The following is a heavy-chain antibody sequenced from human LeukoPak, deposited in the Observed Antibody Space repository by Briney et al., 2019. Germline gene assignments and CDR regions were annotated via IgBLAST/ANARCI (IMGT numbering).Heavy chain of an antibody. D-gene: IGHD3-22*01. CDR2: IYSGGST. V-gene: IGHV3-53*01. J-gene: IGHJ4*02. Sequence: GGSLRLSCAASGFTVSSNYMSWVRQAPGKGLEWVSVIYSGGSTYYADSVKGRFTISRDNSKNTLYLQMNSLRTEDTAVYYCARGLRGGGRHHSGYRAYYFDYWGQGTLVTVSS. CDR3: ARGLRGGGRHHSGYRAYYFDY. CDR1: GFTVSSNY.